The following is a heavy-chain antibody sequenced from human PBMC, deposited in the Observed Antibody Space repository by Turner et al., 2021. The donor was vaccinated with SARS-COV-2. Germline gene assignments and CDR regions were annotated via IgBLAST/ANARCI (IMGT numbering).Heavy chain of an antibody. V-gene: IGHV1-2*02. Sequence: QVQLVQSGAAVRKPGPSVKVSCKASGYPFTGSYMHWVRQAPGQGLEWMGWINPNSGGTNYAQKFQGRVTMTRDTSISTAYLELSRLRSDDTAVYYCARGASVTPDRYYYYYFGMDVWGQGTTVTVSS. CDR3: ARGASVTPDRYYYYYFGMDV. CDR2: INPNSGGT. CDR1: GYPFTGSY. J-gene: IGHJ6*02. D-gene: IGHD4-17*01.